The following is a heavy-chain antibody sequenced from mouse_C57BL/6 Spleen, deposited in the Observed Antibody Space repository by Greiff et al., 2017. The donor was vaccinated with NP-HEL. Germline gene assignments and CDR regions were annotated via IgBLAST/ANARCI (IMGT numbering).Heavy chain of an antibody. J-gene: IGHJ2*01. Sequence: QVQLQQPGAELVMPGASVKLSCKASGYTFTSYWMHWVKQRPGQGLEWIGEIDPSDSYTNYNQKFKGKSTLTVDKSSSTAYMPLSSLTSEDSAVYYCARWGTTVVANNCDYWGQGTTLTVSS. D-gene: IGHD1-1*01. CDR3: ARWGTTVVANNCDY. CDR2: IDPSDSYT. V-gene: IGHV1-69*01. CDR1: GYTFTSYW.